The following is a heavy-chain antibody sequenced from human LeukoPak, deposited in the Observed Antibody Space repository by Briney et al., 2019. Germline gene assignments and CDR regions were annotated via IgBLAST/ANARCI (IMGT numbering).Heavy chain of an antibody. CDR2: ISYDGSNK. Sequence: GGSLRLSCAASGFTVSSNYMSWVRQAPGKGLEWVAVISYDGSNKYYADSVKGRFTISRDNSKNTLYLQMNSLRAEDTAVYYCARGAWYLITGTSDPWGQGTLVTVSS. CDR3: ARGAWYLITGTSDP. CDR1: GFTVSSNY. J-gene: IGHJ5*02. V-gene: IGHV3-30-3*01. D-gene: IGHD1-7*01.